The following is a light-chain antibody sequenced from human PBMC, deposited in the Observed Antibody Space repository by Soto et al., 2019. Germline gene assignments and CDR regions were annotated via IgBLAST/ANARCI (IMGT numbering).Light chain of an antibody. CDR1: SYNIGGNS. CDR3: GSWDSSLSAYV. J-gene: IGLJ1*01. Sequence: QSVMTQPPSVSAAPGQKVTISCSGSSYNIGGNSVSWYQQLPGTAPKLLIYDDDKRPSGIPDRFSGSKSGTSATLGITGFQTGDEADYYCGSWDSSLSAYVYGTGTKVTVL. V-gene: IGLV1-51*01. CDR2: DDD.